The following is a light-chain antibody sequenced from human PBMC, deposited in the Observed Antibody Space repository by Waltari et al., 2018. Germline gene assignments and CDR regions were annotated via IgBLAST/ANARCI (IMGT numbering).Light chain of an antibody. V-gene: IGKV2-28*01. CDR3: MQVLQTPFT. CDR1: QSLLHSNGYNY. J-gene: IGKJ3*01. CDR2: LGS. Sequence: DIVLTQSPLSLPVTPGEPASISCRSSQSLLHSNGYNYFNWYLQKPGQSPQLLIYLGSDRASGVPDRFSGSGSGTDFTLESSRVEADDVGVYYCMQVLQTPFTFGPGTTVDIK.